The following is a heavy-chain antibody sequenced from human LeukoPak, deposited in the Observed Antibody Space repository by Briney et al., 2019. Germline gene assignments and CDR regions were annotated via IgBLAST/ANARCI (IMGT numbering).Heavy chain of an antibody. CDR2: INPNSGGT. D-gene: IGHD2-15*01. CDR1: GYTFTGYY. J-gene: IGHJ5*02. CDR3: ARDRGLGYCSGGSCLSNWFDP. Sequence: GASVKVSCKPSGYTFTGYYIQWVRQAPRQGLEWMGWINPNSGGTNYAQKFQGRVTMTRDTSTSTVHMELSSLRSEDTAVYYCARDRGLGYCSGGSCLSNWFDPWGQGTLVTVSS. V-gene: IGHV1-2*02.